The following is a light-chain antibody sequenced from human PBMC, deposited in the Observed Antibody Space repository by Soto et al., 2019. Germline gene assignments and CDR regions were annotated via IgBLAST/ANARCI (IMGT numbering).Light chain of an antibody. CDR2: DVT. V-gene: IGLV2-14*03. J-gene: IGLJ2*01. CDR3: SSFTSSTSVV. CDR1: RSDIGGYNY. Sequence: QSALTQPASVSGSPGQSITISCTGTRSDIGGYNYVSWYQQHPDKAPNLIIYDVTHRPSGISNRFSGSKSGNAASLTISGLQPEDEADYYCSSFTSSTSVVFGGGTKVTVL.